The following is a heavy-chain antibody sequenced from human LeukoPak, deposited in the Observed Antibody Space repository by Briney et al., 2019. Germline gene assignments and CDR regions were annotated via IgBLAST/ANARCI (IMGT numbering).Heavy chain of an antibody. V-gene: IGHV3-64D*06. Sequence: PGGSLRLSCSASGFAFSIYAMHWVRQAPGKGLEYVSAITSNGGSTFHADSVKGRFTISRDNSKNTLYLQMSSLGPEDTAVYYCGIIGGISFWGQGTLVTVSS. J-gene: IGHJ4*02. CDR2: ITSNGGST. CDR3: GIIGGISF. D-gene: IGHD2-15*01. CDR1: GFAFSIYA.